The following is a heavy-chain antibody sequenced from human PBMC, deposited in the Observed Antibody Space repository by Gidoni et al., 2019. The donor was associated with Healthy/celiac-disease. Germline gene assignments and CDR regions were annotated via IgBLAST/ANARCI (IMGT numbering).Heavy chain of an antibody. D-gene: IGHD3-3*01. CDR2: ILSSNSYI. CDR1: RGTFRSDS. J-gene: IGHJ5*02. Sequence: EVQLVESGGGLGKPGGTLRLSCAASRGTFRSDSMNWVRQAPGKGLEWVSSILSSNSYIYYAASVTGRFTISRDNAKNSLYLQMNSLRAEDTAVYYCAGDDFWSGYWFDPWGQGTLVTVSS. V-gene: IGHV3-21*01. CDR3: AGDDFWSGYWFDP.